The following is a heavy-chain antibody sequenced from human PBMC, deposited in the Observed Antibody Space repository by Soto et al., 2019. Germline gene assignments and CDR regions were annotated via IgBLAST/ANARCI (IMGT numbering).Heavy chain of an antibody. CDR3: ARGYGDYVLDY. CDR1: GCSISSYY. V-gene: IGHV4-59*08. CDR2: IYYSGST. D-gene: IGHD4-17*01. J-gene: IGHJ4*02. Sequence: SETLSLTCTVSGCSISSYYWGWIRQPPGKGLEWIGYIYYSGSTNYNPSLKSRVTISVDTSKNQFSLKLSSVTAADTAVYYCARGYGDYVLDYWGQGTLVTVS.